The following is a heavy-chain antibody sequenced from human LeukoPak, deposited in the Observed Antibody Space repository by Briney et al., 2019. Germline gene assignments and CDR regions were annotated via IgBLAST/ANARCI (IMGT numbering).Heavy chain of an antibody. CDR2: MNQDGSEK. J-gene: IGHJ6*02. V-gene: IGHV3-7*01. Sequence: GGSLRLSRAASGFTFSDSWMSWVRQAPGKGLEWVANMNQDGSEKDYVDSVKGRFTISRDNARNSLYLQMGSLRAEDTAVYYCATYTHWVAGDVWGQGTTVTVSS. CDR3: ATYTHWVAGDV. D-gene: IGHD3-16*01. CDR1: GFTFSDSW.